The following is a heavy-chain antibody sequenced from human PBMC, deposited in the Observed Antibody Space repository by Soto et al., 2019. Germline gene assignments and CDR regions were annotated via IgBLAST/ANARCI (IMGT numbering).Heavy chain of an antibody. Sequence: PSETLSLTCTVSGGSISSGDYYWSWIRQPPGKGLEWIGYIYYSGSTYYNPSLKSRVTISVDTSKNQFSLKLSSVTAADTAVYYCARVVRVSSSWYPGYWGQGTLVTVSS. D-gene: IGHD6-13*01. CDR2: IYYSGST. V-gene: IGHV4-30-4*01. J-gene: IGHJ4*02. CDR3: ARVVRVSSSWYPGY. CDR1: GGSISSGDYY.